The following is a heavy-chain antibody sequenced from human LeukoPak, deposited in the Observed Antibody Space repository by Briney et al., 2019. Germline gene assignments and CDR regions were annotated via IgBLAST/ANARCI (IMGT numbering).Heavy chain of an antibody. J-gene: IGHJ4*02. CDR1: GFTFSSYS. Sequence: GGSLRLSCAASGFTFSSYSMDWVRQAPGKGLEWVAFIRYDGSNKYYADSVKGRFTISRDNAKNSLYLQMNSLRAEDTAVYYCARDHANTPVVTNWGQGILVSVSS. D-gene: IGHD2-21*02. CDR3: ARDHANTPVVTN. CDR2: IRYDGSNK. V-gene: IGHV3-30*02.